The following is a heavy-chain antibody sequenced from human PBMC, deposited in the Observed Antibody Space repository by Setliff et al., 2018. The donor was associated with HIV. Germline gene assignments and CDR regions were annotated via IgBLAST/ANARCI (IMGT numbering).Heavy chain of an antibody. CDR2: VFHSGSA. Sequence: PSETLSLTCGFPGVSAHFWNWIRQPPGKGLEWIGEVFHSGSANSNASLRSRVMISVDTSKNQFSLKLSAVTAADTAVYYCARDHVFGSRTGFDPWGPGILVTVSS. CDR1: GVSAHF. J-gene: IGHJ5*02. D-gene: IGHD3-10*01. V-gene: IGHV4-34*12. CDR3: ARDHVFGSRTGFDP.